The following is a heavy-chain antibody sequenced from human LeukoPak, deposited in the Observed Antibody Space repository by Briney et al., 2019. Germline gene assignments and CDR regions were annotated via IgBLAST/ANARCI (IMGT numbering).Heavy chain of an antibody. D-gene: IGHD3-3*01. CDR1: GGSINTINRY. CDR2: SYYTGAT. Sequence: ETLSLTCAVSGGSINTINRYWGWIRQSPGTGLEWVGSSYYTGATYYKPSLKSRVTISLDTSKNQFSLNLSSVTAADTAVYYCVASDFYYSEYWGQGSLVTVSS. CDR3: VASDFYYSEY. V-gene: IGHV4-39*01. J-gene: IGHJ4*02.